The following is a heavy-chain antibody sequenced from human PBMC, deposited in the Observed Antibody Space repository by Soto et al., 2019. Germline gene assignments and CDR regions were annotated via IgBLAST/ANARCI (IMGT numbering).Heavy chain of an antibody. D-gene: IGHD1-20*01. CDR1: GFTFSSHW. J-gene: IGHJ4*02. V-gene: IGHV3-74*01. CDR3: ARGITGTTTAFDY. Sequence: PGGSLRLSCTASGFTFSSHWMHWVRQAPEKGLVWVSRINGDGSFTSNADSVKGRFTISRDNAKNTLYLQMNSLRAEDTAVYYCARGITGTTTAFDYWGQGNLVTVSS. CDR2: INGDGSFT.